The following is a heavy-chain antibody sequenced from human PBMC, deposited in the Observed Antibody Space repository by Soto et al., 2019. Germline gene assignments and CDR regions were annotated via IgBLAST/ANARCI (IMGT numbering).Heavy chain of an antibody. Sequence: QVQLVESGGGVVQSGRSLRLSCAASGFAFSSYGMHWVRQAPGRGLEWVAVVWFDGSNKFYADSVMGRFTISSDKYQISLYLPLNTLRVKHSANNYSERDEAYGDDYFDYWGQGTLVTVSS. CDR1: GFAFSSYG. V-gene: IGHV3-33*01. D-gene: IGHD4-17*01. CDR2: VWFDGSNK. J-gene: IGHJ4*02. CDR3: ERDEAYGDDYFDY.